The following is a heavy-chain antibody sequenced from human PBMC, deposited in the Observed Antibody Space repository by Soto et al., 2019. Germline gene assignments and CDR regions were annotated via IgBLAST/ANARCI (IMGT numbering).Heavy chain of an antibody. V-gene: IGHV3-23*01. CDR2: VSSGGST. D-gene: IGHD2-21*02. J-gene: IGHJ4*02. CDR1: GFTFTSYA. CDR3: ARDTCGGDCYLLGPFDY. Sequence: PGGSLRLSCAASGFTFTSYAMGWVRQAPGKGLEWVSVVSSGGSTYYADSVTGRFTISRDNSKNTLYLQMNSLRAEDTAVYYCARDTCGGDCYLLGPFDYWGQGTLVTVSS.